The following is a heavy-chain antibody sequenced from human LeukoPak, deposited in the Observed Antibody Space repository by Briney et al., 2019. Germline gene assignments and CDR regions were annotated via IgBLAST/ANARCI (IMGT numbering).Heavy chain of an antibody. V-gene: IGHV3-23*01. J-gene: IGHJ4*02. Sequence: GRSLRLSCAASGFTFSSHGMNWVRQAPGKGLEWVSGISPRGDITYYADSVKGRFTISRDNSKNTLYLEVISLTVEDTAVYYCAKDDAWLQFGEWSQGTLVTVSS. CDR2: ISPRGDIT. CDR1: GFTFSSHG. CDR3: AKDDAWLQFGE. D-gene: IGHD5-24*01.